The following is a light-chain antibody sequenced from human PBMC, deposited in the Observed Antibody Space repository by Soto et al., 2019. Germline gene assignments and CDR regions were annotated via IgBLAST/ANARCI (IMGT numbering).Light chain of an antibody. CDR1: SSNIGSNY. Sequence: QSALTQPPSASGTPGQRVTISCSGSSSNIGSNYVYWYQQLPGTAPKLLIYRNNQRPSGVPDRFSGSKSGTSASLAISGLRSEDEADYYCAAWDDILSGRVFGGGTKLTVL. V-gene: IGLV1-47*01. J-gene: IGLJ3*02. CDR2: RNN. CDR3: AAWDDILSGRV.